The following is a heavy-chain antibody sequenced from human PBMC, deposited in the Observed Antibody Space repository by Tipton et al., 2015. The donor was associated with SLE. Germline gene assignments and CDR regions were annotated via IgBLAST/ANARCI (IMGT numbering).Heavy chain of an antibody. CDR2: VGHTGST. Sequence: TLSLTCTVSGGSISSSSYYWGWIRQPPGKELEWIGYVGHTGSTKYNPSLNSRVTMSIATSKNQFSLKLTSVTAADTAVYYCARQLGWGDPFAFDYWGQGTLVTISS. D-gene: IGHD2-21*02. CDR1: GGSISSSSYY. CDR3: ARQLGWGDPFAFDY. V-gene: IGHV4-61*05. J-gene: IGHJ4*02.